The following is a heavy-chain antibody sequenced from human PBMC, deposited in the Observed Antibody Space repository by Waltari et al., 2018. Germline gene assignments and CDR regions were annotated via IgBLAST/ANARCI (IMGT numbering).Heavy chain of an antibody. CDR1: GGSISSYY. V-gene: IGHV4-59*01. CDR2: IYNSGSA. D-gene: IGHD6-19*01. Sequence: QVQLQESGPGLVKPSETLSLTCTVSGGSISSYYWSWIRQPPGKGLEWIGYIYNSGSANYNPALKSRVTISVDTSKNQFSLKLSSVTAADTAVDYCAREKDSSGWYGGTWFDPWGQGTLVTVSS. J-gene: IGHJ5*02. CDR3: AREKDSSGWYGGTWFDP.